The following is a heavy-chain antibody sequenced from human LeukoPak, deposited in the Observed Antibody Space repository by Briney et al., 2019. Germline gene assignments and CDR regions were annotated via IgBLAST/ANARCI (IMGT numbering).Heavy chain of an antibody. CDR1: GYTFTGYY. CDR2: IIPILGIA. Sequence: GASVKVSCKASGYTFTGYYMHWVRQAPGQGLEWMGRIIPILGIANYAQKFQGRVTITADKSTSTAYMELSSLRSEDTAVYYCARVGQWPLDYWGQGTLVTVSS. J-gene: IGHJ4*02. V-gene: IGHV1-69*04. CDR3: ARVGQWPLDY. D-gene: IGHD6-19*01.